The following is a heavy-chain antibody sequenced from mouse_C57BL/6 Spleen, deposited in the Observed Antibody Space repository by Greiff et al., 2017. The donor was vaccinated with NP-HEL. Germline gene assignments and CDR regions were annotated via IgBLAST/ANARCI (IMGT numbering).Heavy chain of an antibody. CDR1: GFTFSDYG. J-gene: IGHJ4*01. CDR3: ARWLLPYYYAMDY. D-gene: IGHD2-3*01. V-gene: IGHV5-17*01. CDR2: ISSGSSTI. Sequence: DVQLVESGGGLVKPGGSLKLSCAASGFTFSDYGMHWVRQAPEKGLEWVAYISSGSSTIYYADTVKGRFTISRDNAKNTLFLKMTSLRSEDTAMYYCARWLLPYYYAMDYWGQGTSVTVSS.